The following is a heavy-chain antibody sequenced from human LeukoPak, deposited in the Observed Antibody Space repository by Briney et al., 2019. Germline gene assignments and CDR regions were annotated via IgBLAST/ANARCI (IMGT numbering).Heavy chain of an antibody. D-gene: IGHD5-24*01. J-gene: IGHJ4*02. Sequence: GGSLRLSCAASGFTVSTSYMTWVRQAPGKGLDWVSVIYSGGSTYYADSVKGRFTFSRDTSKNTLYLQMNSLRAEDTAVYYCAKGSFRDGSDYWGQGTLVTVSS. V-gene: IGHV3-66*01. CDR3: AKGSFRDGSDY. CDR1: GFTVSTSY. CDR2: IYSGGST.